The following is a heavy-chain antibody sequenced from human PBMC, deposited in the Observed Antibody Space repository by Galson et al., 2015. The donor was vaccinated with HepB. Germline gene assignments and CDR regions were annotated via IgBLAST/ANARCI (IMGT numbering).Heavy chain of an antibody. J-gene: IGHJ6*02. V-gene: IGHV6-1*01. D-gene: IGHD2-2*01. CDR1: GDSVSSNSAA. CDR3: AAVIGTIYNYRMDV. CDR2: THYRARWYS. Sequence: CAISGDSVSSNSAARYWIRQSPSRGLEWLGRTHYRARWYSDYAVSVRSRITIDADTSKNQFSLQLKSVSPEDTATYFCAAVIGTIYNYRMDVWGQGTTVTVSS.